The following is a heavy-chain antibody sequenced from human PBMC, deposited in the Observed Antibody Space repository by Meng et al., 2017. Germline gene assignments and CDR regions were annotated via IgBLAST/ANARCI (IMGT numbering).Heavy chain of an antibody. J-gene: IGHJ4*02. CDR1: GYTFTSYY. Sequence: QVELVQSGAEGKKPGASVKVSCKASGYTFTSYYMHWVRQAPGQGLEWMGIINPSGGSTSYAQKFQGRVTMTRDTSTSTVYMELSSLRSEDTAVYYCARGYLPYDSSGYYFDYWGQGTLVTVSS. CDR2: INPSGGST. V-gene: IGHV1-46*01. CDR3: ARGYLPYDSSGYYFDY. D-gene: IGHD3-22*01.